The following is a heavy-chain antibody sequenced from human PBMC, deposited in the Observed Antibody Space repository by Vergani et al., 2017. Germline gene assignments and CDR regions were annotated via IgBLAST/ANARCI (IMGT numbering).Heavy chain of an antibody. V-gene: IGHV1-69*12. D-gene: IGHD2-2*01. CDR3: ARDDSYQQSYYGGDYYYGMDV. CDR1: GGTFSSYA. Sequence: QVQLVQSGAEVKKPGSSVKVSCKASGGTFSSYAISWVRQAPGQGLEWMGGIIPIFGTANYAQKFQGRVTITADESTSTAYMELSSLRSEDTAVYYCARDDSYQQSYYGGDYYYGMDVWGQGTTVTVSS. J-gene: IGHJ6*02. CDR2: IIPIFGTA.